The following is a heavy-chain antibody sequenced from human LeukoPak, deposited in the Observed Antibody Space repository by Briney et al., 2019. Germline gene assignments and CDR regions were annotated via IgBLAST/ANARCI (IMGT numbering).Heavy chain of an antibody. J-gene: IGHJ4*03. CDR1: GGSFSRYY. D-gene: IGHD5-24*01. V-gene: IGHV4-34*01. CDR2: IDHRGDT. Sequence: TSETLSLTCAVYGGSFSRYYWSWIRQSPGKGLEWIAEIDHRGDTNYNPSVKSRVTISVDTSKNQFSLKVRSLSAADTAVYYCARGATISETGYFDFWGQGTLVTV. CDR3: ARGATISETGYFDF.